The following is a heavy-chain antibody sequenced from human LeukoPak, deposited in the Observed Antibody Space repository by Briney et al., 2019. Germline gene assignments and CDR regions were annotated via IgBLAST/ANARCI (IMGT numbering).Heavy chain of an antibody. V-gene: IGHV3-23*01. CDR3: AKESGYSFSDGTYWYFDL. CDR2: ISVSGGNT. Sequence: PGASLRLSCAASGFTFSSYAMSWVRQAPGKGLEWVSAISVSGGNTYYADSVKGRFTLSRDNSKNTLYLQMNSLGAEDTAVYYCAKESGYSFSDGTYWYFDLWGRGTLVTVSS. J-gene: IGHJ2*01. CDR1: GFTFSSYA. D-gene: IGHD5-18*01.